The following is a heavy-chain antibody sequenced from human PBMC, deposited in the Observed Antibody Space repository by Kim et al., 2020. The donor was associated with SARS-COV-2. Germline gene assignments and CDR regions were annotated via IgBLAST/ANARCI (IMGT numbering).Heavy chain of an antibody. V-gene: IGHV4-39*06. CDR2: ISYSGGT. D-gene: IGHD1-26*01. CDR1: GGSLSTNIYY. J-gene: IGHJ4*01. CDR3: AQEGSGANYFDY. Sequence: SETLSLTCTVSGGSLSTNIYYWGWIRQSPGKGLEWIATISYSGGTFYNPSHESRVAISKDTSKNQYPLKVTSLTDADTVDYYWAQEGSGANYFDYW.